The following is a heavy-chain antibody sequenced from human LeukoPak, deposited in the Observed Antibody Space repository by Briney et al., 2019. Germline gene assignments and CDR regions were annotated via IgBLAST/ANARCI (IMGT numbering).Heavy chain of an antibody. CDR3: ARDTYYYGSGSCLAH. D-gene: IGHD3-10*01. J-gene: IGHJ4*02. CDR1: GGTFSSYA. V-gene: IGHV1-69*04. CDR2: IIPILGIA. Sequence: ASVKVSCKASGGTFSSYAISWVRQAPGQGLEWMGRIIPILGIANYAQKFQGRVTITADKSTSTAYMELSSLRSEDTAVYYCARDTYYYGSGSCLAHWGQGTLVTVSS.